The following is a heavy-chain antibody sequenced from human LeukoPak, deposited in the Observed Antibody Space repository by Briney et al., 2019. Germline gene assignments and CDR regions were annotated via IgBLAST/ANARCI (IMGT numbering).Heavy chain of an antibody. J-gene: IGHJ4*02. CDR3: AKRRGYSSSWYSIDY. CDR1: GFTFSSYW. D-gene: IGHD6-13*01. V-gene: IGHV3-7*01. Sequence: GGSLRLSCAASGFTFSSYWMSWVRQAPGKGLEWVANIKQDGSEKYYVDSVKGRFTISRDNAKNSLYLQMNSLRAEVTAVYYCAKRRGYSSSWYSIDYWGQGTLVTVSS. CDR2: IKQDGSEK.